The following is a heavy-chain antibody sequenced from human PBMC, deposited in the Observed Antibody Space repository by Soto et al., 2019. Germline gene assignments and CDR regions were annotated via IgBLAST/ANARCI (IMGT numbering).Heavy chain of an antibody. J-gene: IGHJ4*02. CDR1: GYTFTSYA. Sequence: ASVKVSCQASGYTFTSYAMHWVRQAPGQRLEWMGWINAGNGNTKYSQKFQGRVTITRDTSASTAYMELSSLRSEDTAVYYCARELRFGDFDYWGQGTLVTVSS. V-gene: IGHV1-3*01. CDR3: ARELRFGDFDY. CDR2: INAGNGNT. D-gene: IGHD5-12*01.